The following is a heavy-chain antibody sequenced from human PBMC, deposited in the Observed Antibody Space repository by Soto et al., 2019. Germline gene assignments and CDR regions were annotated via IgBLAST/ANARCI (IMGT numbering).Heavy chain of an antibody. CDR3: AKPDYDILTGSMAGYFDY. J-gene: IGHJ4*02. Sequence: GSLRLSCAASGFTFSSYAMSWVRQAPGKGLEWVSAISGSGGSTYYADSVKGRFTISRDNSKNTLYLQMNSLRAEDTAVYYCAKPDYDILTGSMAGYFDYWGQGTLVTVSS. V-gene: IGHV3-23*01. CDR1: GFTFSSYA. D-gene: IGHD3-9*01. CDR2: ISGSGGST.